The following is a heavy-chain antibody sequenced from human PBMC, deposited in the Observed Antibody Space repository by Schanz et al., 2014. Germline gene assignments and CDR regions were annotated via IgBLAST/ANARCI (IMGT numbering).Heavy chain of an antibody. V-gene: IGHV1-18*01. Sequence: GPGVKEPGASVTVSCKASGYDFHIYAYSWVRQAPGQGPEWIGWISGYTGDTKYAQKFQHRVNMTTDRTTSTVYMELRSLRFDDTAVYFCARDNGRIPAANSFDYWGQGTRVTVSS. CDR1: GYDFHIYA. D-gene: IGHD1-26*01. CDR2: ISGYTGDT. J-gene: IGHJ4*02. CDR3: ARDNGRIPAANSFDY.